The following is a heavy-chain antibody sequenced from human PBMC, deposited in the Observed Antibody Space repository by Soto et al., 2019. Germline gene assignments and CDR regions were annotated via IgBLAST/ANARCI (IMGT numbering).Heavy chain of an antibody. CDR3: ATIRESSRSGLDN. J-gene: IGHJ4*02. Sequence: QLQLQESGPGLVKTSETLSLTCIVSGGSINDSSYSWGWIRQPPGKGLEWIGTIYYSGSTSYNPSLKSRVAISMDTSKKQFALMLSSVIAADTAVYYGATIRESSRSGLDNWGQGILVTVSS. CDR2: IYYSGST. CDR1: GGSINDSSYS. V-gene: IGHV4-39*01. D-gene: IGHD3-16*02.